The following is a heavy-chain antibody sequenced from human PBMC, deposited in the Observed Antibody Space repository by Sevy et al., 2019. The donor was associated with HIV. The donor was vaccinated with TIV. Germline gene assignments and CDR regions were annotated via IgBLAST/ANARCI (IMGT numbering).Heavy chain of an antibody. CDR1: GFTSNNFW. Sequence: GGSLRLSCAASGFTSNNFWLHWVRQAPGKGLVWVSRINSDGESTGYADFVKGRFTISSDNAKNTAYLQMNSLRADDTATYYCARGTRGVVDSWGQGTLVTVSS. CDR3: ARGTRGVVDS. CDR2: INSDGEST. V-gene: IGHV3-74*01. J-gene: IGHJ4*02. D-gene: IGHD3-10*01.